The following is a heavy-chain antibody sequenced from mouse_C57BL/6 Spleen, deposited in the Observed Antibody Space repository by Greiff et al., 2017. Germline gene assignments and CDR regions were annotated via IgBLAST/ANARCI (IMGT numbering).Heavy chain of an antibody. CDR2: INPNNGGT. V-gene: IGHV1-26*01. CDR1: GYTFTDYY. CDR3: TTPYSNYVSYYAMDY. Sequence: VQLQQSGPELVKPGASVKISCKASGYTFTDYYMNWVKQSHGKSLEWIGDINPNNGGTSYNQKFKGKATLTVDKSSSTAYMELRSLTSEDSAVYYCTTPYSNYVSYYAMDYWGQGTSVTVSS. J-gene: IGHJ4*01. D-gene: IGHD2-5*01.